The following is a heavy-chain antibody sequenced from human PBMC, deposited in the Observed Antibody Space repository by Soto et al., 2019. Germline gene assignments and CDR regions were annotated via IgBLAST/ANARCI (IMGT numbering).Heavy chain of an antibody. CDR3: ATRPSNWNYYFYY. V-gene: IGHV3-23*01. J-gene: IGHJ4*02. CDR2: ISAGGSST. D-gene: IGHD1-7*01. Sequence: EVQLLESGGGLVQPGGSLRLSCAASGFTFSTYAMSWVRQAPGKGLEWVSDISAGGSSTYHADSVKGRFTISRDNSQNTLYLQMNSLRAEDTAVYYCATRPSNWNYYFYYWGLGTLVTVSS. CDR1: GFTFSTYA.